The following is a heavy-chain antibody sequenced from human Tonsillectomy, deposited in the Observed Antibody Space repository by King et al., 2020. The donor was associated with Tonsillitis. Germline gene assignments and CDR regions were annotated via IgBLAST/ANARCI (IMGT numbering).Heavy chain of an antibody. J-gene: IGHJ4*02. CDR1: GFTFSSYG. D-gene: IGHD7-27*01. Sequence: VQLVESGGGVVQPGRYLRLSCAASGFTFSSYGMHWVRQAPGKGLEWVAVISYDGSNKYYGDSVKGRFTISRDNSKNTLYLQMNSLRVEDTAVYYCARAGDGFFDYCGQGTRVTVSS. CDR3: ARAGDGFFDY. V-gene: IGHV3-33*05. CDR2: ISYDGSNK.